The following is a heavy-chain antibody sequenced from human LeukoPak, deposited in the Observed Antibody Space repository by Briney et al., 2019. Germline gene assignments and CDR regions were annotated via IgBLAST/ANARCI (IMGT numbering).Heavy chain of an antibody. CDR1: GFTFTAYL. Sequence: GGSLRLSCAAPGFTFTAYLIHWVRQAPGKGLEWVAVMSSDGNAMFYADSVKGRFTISRDNSKNTLYLQMNSLRAEDTAVYYCVRESEYYFDHSASFDYWGQGTLVTVSS. D-gene: IGHD3-22*01. J-gene: IGHJ4*02. V-gene: IGHV3-30-3*01. CDR3: VRESEYYFDHSASFDY. CDR2: MSSDGNAM.